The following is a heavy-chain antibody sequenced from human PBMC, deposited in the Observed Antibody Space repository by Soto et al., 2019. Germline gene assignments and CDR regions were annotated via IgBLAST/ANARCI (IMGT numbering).Heavy chain of an antibody. CDR2: IIPIFGTA. Sequence: QVQLVQSGAEVKKPGSSVKVSCKASGGTFSSYAISWVRQAPGQGLEWMGGIIPIFGTANYAQKFQGRVTITADESTRTAYMELSSLRSEDTAVYYCATLIVVVNHYYYYGMDVWGQGTTVTVSS. D-gene: IGHD3-22*01. V-gene: IGHV1-69*12. CDR3: ATLIVVVNHYYYYGMDV. J-gene: IGHJ6*02. CDR1: GGTFSSYA.